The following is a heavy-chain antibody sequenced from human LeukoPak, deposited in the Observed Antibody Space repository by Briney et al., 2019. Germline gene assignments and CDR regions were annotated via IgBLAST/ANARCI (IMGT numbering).Heavy chain of an antibody. Sequence: PSETQPLTCSVSGGSISSGDYFWPCVRQPPGKGLEWIWCIYYNRSTSYNPSLKSRVTISVDTSKNQFSLKLSSVTAADTAVYYCARSTTDNYFDYWGQGTLVTVSS. V-gene: IGHV4-30-4*01. CDR3: ARSTTDNYFDY. CDR2: IYYNRST. D-gene: IGHD4-11*01. J-gene: IGHJ4*02. CDR1: GGSISSGDYF.